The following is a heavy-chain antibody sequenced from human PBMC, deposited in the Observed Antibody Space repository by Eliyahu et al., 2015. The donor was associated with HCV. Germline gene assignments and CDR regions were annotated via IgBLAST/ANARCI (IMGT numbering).Heavy chain of an antibody. D-gene: IGHD3-10*01. Sequence: QVQLVESGGGVVQPGGSLRLSCVASGFTFNDXAMHWVRQAPGKGLEWVAVISYGGDKKYYADSVKGRFTISRDDSDHTLSLQMNTLRPEDTAIYYCARDGPIEVRGVDDYYYYYGMDVWGQGTPVTVSS. CDR3: ARDGPIEVRGVDDYYYYYGMDV. V-gene: IGHV3-30*04. CDR2: ISYGGDKK. CDR1: GFTFNDXA. J-gene: IGHJ6*02.